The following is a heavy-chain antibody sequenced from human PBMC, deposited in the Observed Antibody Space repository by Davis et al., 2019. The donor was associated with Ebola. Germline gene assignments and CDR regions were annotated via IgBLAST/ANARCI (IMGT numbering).Heavy chain of an antibody. J-gene: IGHJ5*02. CDR2: FYPGYSDT. CDR1: GYSFATSW. D-gene: IGHD3-3*01. V-gene: IGHV5-51*01. Sequence: GESLNISCKGSGYSFATSWIGLVRQMPGKGPEWMGIFYPGYSDTRDNPSFQGQVTITADKSINTAYLQWSSLKASDTAMYYCARQSTYYDYLLDPWGQGTLVTVSS. CDR3: ARQSTYYDYLLDP.